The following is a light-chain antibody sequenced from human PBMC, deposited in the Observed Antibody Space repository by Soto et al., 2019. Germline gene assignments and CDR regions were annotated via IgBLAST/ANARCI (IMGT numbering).Light chain of an antibody. J-gene: IGLJ1*01. CDR2: ANN. CDR1: GSNVGASYD. V-gene: IGLV1-40*01. Sequence: QPVLTQPPSVSGAPGQTITMSCTGSGSNVGASYDVHWYQVLPGAGPRLLIYANNNRPSGVPDRFAGSKSGTSVSLAITGLQSDDEADYYCQSYDSTLSGDVFGTGTKLTVL. CDR3: QSYDSTLSGDV.